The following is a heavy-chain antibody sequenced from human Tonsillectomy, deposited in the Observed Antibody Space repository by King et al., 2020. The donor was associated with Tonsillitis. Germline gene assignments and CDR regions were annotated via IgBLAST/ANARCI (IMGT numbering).Heavy chain of an antibody. J-gene: IGHJ3*01. Sequence: VQLVESGGGLVKPGGSLRLSFATSGFTFRSYDMNWFRQAPGKGLACVSSLSSNSRYIYSPDSLKGRFTISRVNAKNQLYLQMDSLRAEDTAVYYCAKDKGADYYDTSRGAFDVWGQGTMVIVSS. V-gene: IGHV3-21*01. CDR1: GFTFRSYD. D-gene: IGHD3-22*01. CDR2: LSSNSRYI. CDR3: AKDKGADYYDTSRGAFDV.